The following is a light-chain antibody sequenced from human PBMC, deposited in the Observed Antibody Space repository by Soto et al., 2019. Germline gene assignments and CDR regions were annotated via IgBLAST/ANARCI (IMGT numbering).Light chain of an antibody. V-gene: IGKV3-15*01. Sequence: LEMTQSPATLSASPGDRATLSYRASQPVNNNLAWYQQKPGQAPRLLIYGVSTRATGISARFSGGGSVTEFTLTISSLQSEDFALYYCQQYEKWPPSITFGQGTRLESK. J-gene: IGKJ5*01. CDR1: QPVNNN. CDR2: GVS. CDR3: QQYEKWPPSIT.